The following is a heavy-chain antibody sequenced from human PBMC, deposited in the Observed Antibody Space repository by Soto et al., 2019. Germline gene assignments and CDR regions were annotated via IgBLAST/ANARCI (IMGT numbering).Heavy chain of an antibody. CDR1: GYTFTSYG. CDR3: ARERTVAGNDY. J-gene: IGHJ4*02. D-gene: IGHD6-19*01. V-gene: IGHV1-18*01. Sequence: ASVKVSCKASGYTFTSYGISWVRQAPGQGLEWMGWISAYNDNRAYAQKLQGRVTMTTDTSTSTAYMELRSLRSDDTAVYYCARERTVAGNDYWGQGTLVTSPQ. CDR2: ISAYNDNR.